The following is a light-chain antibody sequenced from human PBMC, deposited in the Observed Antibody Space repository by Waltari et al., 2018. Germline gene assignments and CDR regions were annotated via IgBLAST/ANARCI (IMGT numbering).Light chain of an antibody. Sequence: IVMTQSPATLSVSPGERATLSCRASQSVGGNLAWYQQKPGQAPRLLISGASTWVTGLPARFSGSGSETEFTLTISSVQSEDFAVYYCQQYNDWPLYTFGQGTKLEIK. CDR2: GAS. J-gene: IGKJ2*01. CDR1: QSVGGN. V-gene: IGKV3-15*01. CDR3: QQYNDWPLYT.